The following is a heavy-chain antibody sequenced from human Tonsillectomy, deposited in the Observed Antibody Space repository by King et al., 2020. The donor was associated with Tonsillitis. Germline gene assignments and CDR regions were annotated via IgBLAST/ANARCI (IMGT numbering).Heavy chain of an antibody. J-gene: IGHJ4*02. D-gene: IGHD5-18*01. CDR2: TKSDESST. Sequence: VQLVESGGGLVQPGGSLRLSCVASGFTFSSYWMYWVRHAPGKGLVWVSRTKSDESSTSYADSVKGRFNISRDNAKNTLYLQMNSLRVEDTAVYYCARGGGYSYGSRDHWGQGTLVTVPS. CDR3: ARGGGYSYGSRDH. V-gene: IGHV3-74*01. CDR1: GFTFSSYW.